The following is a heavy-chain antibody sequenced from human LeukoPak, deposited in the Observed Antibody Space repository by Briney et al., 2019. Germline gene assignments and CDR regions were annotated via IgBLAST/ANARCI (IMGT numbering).Heavy chain of an antibody. J-gene: IGHJ6*02. CDR3: ARGDSSSWYGAPFGMDV. CDR2: TYHSGST. CDR1: SRSLSSVGCA. D-gene: IGHD6-13*01. V-gene: IGHV4-30-2*01. Sequence: SQTLSLTCAVYSRSLSSVGCAWSWTRQPPGKGLDWIGDTYHSGSTYYDPSLKGRVTISVDRSEHQFSLRLSSVTAADTAVYYCARGDSSSWYGAPFGMDVWRQGATVTVSS.